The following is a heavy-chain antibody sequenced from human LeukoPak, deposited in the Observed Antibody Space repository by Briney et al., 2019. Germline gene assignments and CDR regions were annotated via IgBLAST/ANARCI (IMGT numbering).Heavy chain of an antibody. CDR2: IYYTGST. J-gene: IGHJ5*02. CDR1: GGSISSYY. V-gene: IGHV4-59*01. Sequence: SETLSLTCTVSGGSISSYYWSWIRQPPGKGLEWIGYIYYTGSTNYNPSLKSRVTISVDTSRNQFSLKLSSVTAADTAVYYCARDEYSSSSQWFDPWGQGTLVTVSS. D-gene: IGHD6-6*01. CDR3: ARDEYSSSSQWFDP.